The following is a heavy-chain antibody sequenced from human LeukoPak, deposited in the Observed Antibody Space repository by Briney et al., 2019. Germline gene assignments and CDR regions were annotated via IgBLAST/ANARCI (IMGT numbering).Heavy chain of an antibody. Sequence: SQTLSLTCTVSGGSISSGSYYWGWIRQPPGKTLEWIGSIYSSGSTYYNPSLKSRVIIIIDTPKNHFSLTLSSVTAADTAVYYCARSDGYGLVGIWGQGTMVTVSS. D-gene: IGHD3-10*01. CDR2: IYSSGST. V-gene: IGHV4-39*07. CDR1: GGSISSGSYY. J-gene: IGHJ3*02. CDR3: ARSDGYGLVGI.